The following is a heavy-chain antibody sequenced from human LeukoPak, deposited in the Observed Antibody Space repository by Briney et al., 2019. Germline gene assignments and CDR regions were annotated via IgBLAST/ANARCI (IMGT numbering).Heavy chain of an antibody. D-gene: IGHD2-2*01. V-gene: IGHV4-4*07. CDR1: GGSISSYY. CDR3: ARESDIVVVPAAAWYFDY. Sequence: SETLSLTCTVSGGSISSYYWSWIRQPAGKGLEWIGRIYTSGSTNYNPSLKSRVATSVDTSKNQFSLKLSSVTAADTAVYYCARESDIVVVPAAAWYFDYWGQGTLVTVSS. J-gene: IGHJ4*02. CDR2: IYTSGST.